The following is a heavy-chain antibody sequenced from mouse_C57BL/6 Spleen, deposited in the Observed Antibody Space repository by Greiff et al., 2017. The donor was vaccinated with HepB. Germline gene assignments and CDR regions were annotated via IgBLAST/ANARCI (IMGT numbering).Heavy chain of an antibody. Sequence: QVQLKESGPELVKPGASVKISCKASGYAFSSSWMNWVKQRPGKGLEWIGRIYPGDGDTNYNGKFKGKATLTADKSSSTAYMQLSSLTSEDSAVYFCARVVRPFYFDYWGQGTTLTVSS. CDR2: IYPGDGDT. CDR3: ARVVRPFYFDY. J-gene: IGHJ2*01. V-gene: IGHV1-82*01. CDR1: GYAFSSSW. D-gene: IGHD2-2*01.